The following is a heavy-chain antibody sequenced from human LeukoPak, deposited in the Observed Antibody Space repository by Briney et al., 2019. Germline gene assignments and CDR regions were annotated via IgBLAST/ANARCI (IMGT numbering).Heavy chain of an antibody. V-gene: IGHV2-5*02. CDR1: GFSLSTSGVG. CDR3: AHYGVDEGEDNWFDP. Sequence: SGPTLVKPTQTLTLNCTFSGFSLSTSGVGVGWIRQPPGKSLDWLALIYWDDDKRYSPSLKSRLTITKDTSKNQVVLTMTNMDPVDTATYYCAHYGVDEGEDNWFDPWGQGTLVTVSS. J-gene: IGHJ5*02. D-gene: IGHD4-17*01. CDR2: IYWDDDK.